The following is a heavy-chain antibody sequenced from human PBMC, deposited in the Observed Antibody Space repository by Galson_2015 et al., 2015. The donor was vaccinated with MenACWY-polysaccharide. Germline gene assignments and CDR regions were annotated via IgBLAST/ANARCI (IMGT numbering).Heavy chain of an antibody. CDR1: GFTFSNFW. CDR2: IKQDGSEK. J-gene: IGHJ4*01. V-gene: IGHV3-7*01. CDR3: AREGGGPGGFFGQ. D-gene: IGHD3-3*01. Sequence: SLRLSCAASGFTFSNFWMSWVRQAPGKALEWVASIKQDGSEKYLVDSVKGRLTISRDNAENSLFLQMNSLRAEDTAVYYCAREGGGPGGFFGQWGQGTLVTVSS.